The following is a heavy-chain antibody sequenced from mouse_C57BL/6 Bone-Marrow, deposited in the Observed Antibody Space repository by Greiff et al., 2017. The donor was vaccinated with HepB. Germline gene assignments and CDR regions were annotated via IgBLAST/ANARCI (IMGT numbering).Heavy chain of an antibody. J-gene: IGHJ3*01. CDR3: ARGLLRLAWFAY. V-gene: IGHV1-50*01. CDR1: GYTFTSYW. Sequence: QVQLQQSGAELVKPGASVKLSCKASGYTFTSYWMQWVKQRPGQGLEWIGEIDPSDSYTNYNQKFKGKSTLTVDKSSSTAYMQLSSLTSEDSAVYYCARGLLRLAWFAYWGQGTLVTVSA. D-gene: IGHD2-3*01. CDR2: IDPSDSYT.